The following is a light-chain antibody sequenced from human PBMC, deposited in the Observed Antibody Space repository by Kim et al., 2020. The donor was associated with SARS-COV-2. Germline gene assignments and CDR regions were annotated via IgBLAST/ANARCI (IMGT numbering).Light chain of an antibody. V-gene: IGLV3-1*01. CDR3: QAWDSSTAWV. CDR2: QDS. CDR1: KWGDKY. J-gene: IGLJ2*01. Sequence: SVSPGQTASITCSGDKWGDKYAGWYQQKPGQSPVLVIYQDSKRPSGIPERFSGSNSGNTATLTISGTQAMDEADYYCQAWDSSTAWVFGGGTQLTVL.